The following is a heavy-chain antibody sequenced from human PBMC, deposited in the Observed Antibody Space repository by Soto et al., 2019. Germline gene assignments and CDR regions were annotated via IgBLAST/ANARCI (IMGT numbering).Heavy chain of an antibody. CDR3: ARQQSYGSGRLGSFQH. CDR2: IYHSGST. V-gene: IGHV4-30-2*01. Sequence: PSETLSLTCAVSGGSISSGGYSWSWIRQPPGKGLEWIGYIYHSGSTYYNPSLKSRVTISVDRSKNQFSLQLSSVTAADTAVYYCARQQSYGSGRLGSFQHWGQGTLVTVSS. D-gene: IGHD3-10*01. CDR1: GGSISSGGYS. J-gene: IGHJ1*01.